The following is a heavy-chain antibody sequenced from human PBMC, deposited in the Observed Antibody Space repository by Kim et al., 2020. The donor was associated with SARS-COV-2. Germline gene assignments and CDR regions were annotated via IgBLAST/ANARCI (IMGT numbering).Heavy chain of an antibody. D-gene: IGHD6-6*01. V-gene: IGHV6-1*01. CDR1: GDSVSSNSAA. CDR3: ARDRRYSSSSRGYYYGMDV. CDR2: TYYRSKWYN. J-gene: IGHJ6*02. Sequence: SQTLSLTCAISGDSVSSNSAAWHWIRQSPSRGLEWLGRTYYRSKWYNDYAVSVKSRITINPDTSKNQFSLQLNSVTPEDTAVYYCARDRRYSSSSRGYYYGMDVWGQGTTVTVSS.